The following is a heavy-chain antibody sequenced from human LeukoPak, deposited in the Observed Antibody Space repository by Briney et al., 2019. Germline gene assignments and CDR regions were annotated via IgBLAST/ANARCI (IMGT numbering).Heavy chain of an antibody. CDR1: GYTFTKDV. CDR3: ARERALAALDY. Sequence: APVKVSCKASGYTFTKDVIIWVRQAPGQGLEWMGWISAYNGNTIYPQKYQGRVTLTTDTSTSTVYMELRSLRSDDTAVYYCARERALAALDYWGQGTLVTVSS. J-gene: IGHJ4*02. CDR2: ISAYNGNT. D-gene: IGHD6-13*01. V-gene: IGHV1-18*04.